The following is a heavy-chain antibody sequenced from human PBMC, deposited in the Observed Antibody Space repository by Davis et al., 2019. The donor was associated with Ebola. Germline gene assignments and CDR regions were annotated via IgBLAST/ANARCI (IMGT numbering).Heavy chain of an antibody. CDR2: ISWNGVTI. CDR3: PVGHYSSPNG. Sequence: SLKISCTASGFTFTHYAMHWVRQAPGKGLEWVSGISWNGVTIGFAESVRGRFTISRDISKNTFYLQMDNLRAEDTAVYYCPVGHYSSPNGWGQGVLVTVSS. CDR1: GFTFTHYA. V-gene: IGHV3-9*01. D-gene: IGHD4-11*01. J-gene: IGHJ4*02.